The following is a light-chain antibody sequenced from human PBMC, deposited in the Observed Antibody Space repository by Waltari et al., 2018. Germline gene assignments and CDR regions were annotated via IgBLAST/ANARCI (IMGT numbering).Light chain of an antibody. CDR2: AAS. J-gene: IGKJ1*01. CDR1: QSISSY. CDR3: QQYYSSPAT. Sequence: AIRITQSPSSLSASTGDRVTITCRASQSISSYLAWYQQKPGKAPKVLIYAASTWQSGVPSMFSGSGSGTDFTLTISCLQSEDFAIYYCQQYYSSPATFGQGTKVEIK. V-gene: IGKV1-8*01.